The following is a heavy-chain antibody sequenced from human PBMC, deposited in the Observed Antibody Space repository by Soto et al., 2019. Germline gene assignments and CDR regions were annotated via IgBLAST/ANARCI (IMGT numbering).Heavy chain of an antibody. CDR1: GFTFSSYA. D-gene: IGHD3-22*01. V-gene: IGHV3-23*01. Sequence: GGSLRLSCAASGFTFSSYAMSWVRQAPGKGLEWVSAISGSGGSTYYADSVKGRFTISRDNSKNTLYLQMNSLRAEDTAVYYCAKALPYYYDSSGYDHPYYYYGMDVWGQGTTVTVSS. CDR2: ISGSGGST. J-gene: IGHJ6*02. CDR3: AKALPYYYDSSGYDHPYYYYGMDV.